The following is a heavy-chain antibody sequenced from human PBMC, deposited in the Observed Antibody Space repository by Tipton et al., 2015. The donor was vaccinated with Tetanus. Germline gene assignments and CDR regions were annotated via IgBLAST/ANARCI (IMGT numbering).Heavy chain of an antibody. CDR3: VRDRGLTTSGGIGMDV. J-gene: IGHJ6*02. Sequence: TLSLTCTVSGGSINNYYWSWIRQPPGKGLEWIGYISYSGSTNSNPSLKSRVTISVDASKNQFSLELTSVTAADTAVYYCVRDRGLTTSGGIGMDVWGQGTTVTVSS. CDR1: GGSINNYY. CDR2: ISYSGST. D-gene: IGHD4-17*01. V-gene: IGHV4-59*12.